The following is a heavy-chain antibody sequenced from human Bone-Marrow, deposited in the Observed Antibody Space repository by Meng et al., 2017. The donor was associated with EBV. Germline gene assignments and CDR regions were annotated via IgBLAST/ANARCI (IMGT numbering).Heavy chain of an antibody. CDR1: GGSISSGGYY. CDR2: IYYSRST. V-gene: IGHV4-30-4*01. Sequence: GPLQEPGPGLVKPSQTLSLTCAVSGGSISSGGYYWSWIRQPPGKGLEWIGYIYYSRSTYYNPSLKSRVTISVDTSKNQFSLKLSSVTAADTVVYYCARGAADFDYWGQGTLVTVSS. CDR3: ARGAADFDY. D-gene: IGHD6-13*01. J-gene: IGHJ4*02.